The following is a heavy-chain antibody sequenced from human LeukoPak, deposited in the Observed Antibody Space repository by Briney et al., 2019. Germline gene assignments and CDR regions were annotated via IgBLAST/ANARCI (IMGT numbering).Heavy chain of an antibody. J-gene: IGHJ4*02. CDR1: GFTFSNYW. CDR3: ASPRSGY. V-gene: IGHV3-7*01. Sequence: GGSLRLSCAASGFTFSNYWMSWVRQAPGKGLEWVANINQDGSEKYYVDSVKGRFTISRDNAKNSLYLQMNSLRAEDTAVYYCASPRSGYWGQGALVTVSS. CDR2: INQDGSEK.